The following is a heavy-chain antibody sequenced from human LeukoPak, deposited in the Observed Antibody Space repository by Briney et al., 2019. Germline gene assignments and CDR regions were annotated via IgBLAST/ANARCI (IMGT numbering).Heavy chain of an antibody. Sequence: ASVRVSCKASGYTFTSYGISWVRQAPGQGLEWMGWISAYNGDTNYAQKLQGRVTMTTDTSTSTAYMELRSLRSDDTAVYYCARVPVVPAALYYYYYYYTDVWGKGTTVTVSS. D-gene: IGHD2-2*01. CDR1: GYTFTSYG. CDR2: ISAYNGDT. CDR3: ARVPVVPAALYYYYYYYTDV. J-gene: IGHJ6*03. V-gene: IGHV1-18*01.